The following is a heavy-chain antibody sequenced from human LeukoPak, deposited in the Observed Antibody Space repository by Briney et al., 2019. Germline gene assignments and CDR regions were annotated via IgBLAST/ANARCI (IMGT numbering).Heavy chain of an antibody. CDR3: ASSDPLLWFGEPVGFDP. CDR2: IYYSGST. D-gene: IGHD3-10*01. V-gene: IGHV4-31*03. CDR1: GGSISSGGYY. Sequence: NPSETLSLTCTVSGGSISSGGYYWSWIRQPPGKGLEWIGYIYYSGSTYYNPSLKSRVTISVDTSKNQFSLKLSSVTAADTAVYYCASSDPLLWFGEPVGFDPWGQGTLVTVSS. J-gene: IGHJ5*02.